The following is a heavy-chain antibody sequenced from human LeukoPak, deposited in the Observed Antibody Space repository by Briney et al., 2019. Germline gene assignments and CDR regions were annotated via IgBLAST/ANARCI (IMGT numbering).Heavy chain of an antibody. Sequence: SETLSLTCAVYGGSFSGYYWSWIRQPPGKGLEWIREINHSGSTNYNPSLKSRVTISVDTSKSQFSLKLSSVTAADTAVYYCARGRRRYSSSWYYFDYWGQGTLVTVSS. V-gene: IGHV4-34*01. J-gene: IGHJ4*02. CDR1: GGSFSGYY. D-gene: IGHD6-13*01. CDR3: ARGRRRYSSSWYYFDY. CDR2: INHSGST.